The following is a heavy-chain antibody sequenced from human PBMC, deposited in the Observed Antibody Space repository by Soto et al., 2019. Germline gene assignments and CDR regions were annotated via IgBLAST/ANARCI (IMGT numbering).Heavy chain of an antibody. CDR1: GYTFTSYA. V-gene: IGHV1-3*01. J-gene: IGHJ6*02. D-gene: IGHD4-4*01. CDR2: INAGNGNT. CDR3: ARDERYSNYYYGMDV. Sequence: ASVKVSCKASGYTFTSYAMHWVRQAPGQRLEWMGWINAGNGNTKYSQKFQGRVTITRDTSASTAYMELSSLRSEDTAVYCCARDERYSNYYYGMDVWGQGTTVTVSS.